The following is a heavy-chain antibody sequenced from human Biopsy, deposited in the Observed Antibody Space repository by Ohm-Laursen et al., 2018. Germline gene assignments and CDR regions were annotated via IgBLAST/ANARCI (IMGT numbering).Heavy chain of an antibody. D-gene: IGHD2-15*01. CDR3: ASLGRYCSRENCYGIDY. CDR2: ILFSGDT. Sequence: GTLSLTCTVTDKSINKYYWSWLRQPAGKGLEYIGRILFSGDTNPDYNPSLKSRVTMSVDTSKNQFSLRLSSVTAADTAVYYCASLGRYCSRENCYGIDYWGQGTLVTVSS. V-gene: IGHV4-4*07. CDR1: DKSINKYY. J-gene: IGHJ4*02.